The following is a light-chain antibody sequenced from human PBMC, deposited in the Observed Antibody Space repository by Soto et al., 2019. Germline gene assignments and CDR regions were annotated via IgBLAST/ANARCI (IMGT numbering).Light chain of an antibody. J-gene: IGKJ1*01. CDR1: QSVSSN. Sequence: EIVMTQSQATLSASPVDRATLXCRASQSVSSNLAWYQQKPGQAPRLVIYGASSRATGIPDRFIGSGSGTDFTLTISRLEPEDFAVYYCQQYGRSPTTFGQGTKVDI. CDR3: QQYGRSPTT. V-gene: IGKV3-20*01. CDR2: GAS.